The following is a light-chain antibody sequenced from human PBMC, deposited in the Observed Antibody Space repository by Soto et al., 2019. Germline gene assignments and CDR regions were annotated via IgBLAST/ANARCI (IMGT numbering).Light chain of an antibody. V-gene: IGLV2-8*01. CDR1: SSDVGAYKY. J-gene: IGLJ3*02. CDR3: TSYAGSNIWV. CDR2: EVS. Sequence: QSALTQPPSASGSPGQSVTISCTGTSSDVGAYKYVSWYQHYPGKAPKLMIYEVSNRPSGVPDRFSGSKSGNTASLTVSGLQAEDEADYYCTSYAGSNIWVFGGGTKLTVL.